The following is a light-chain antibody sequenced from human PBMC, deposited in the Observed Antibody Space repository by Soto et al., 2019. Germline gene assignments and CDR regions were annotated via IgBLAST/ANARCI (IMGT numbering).Light chain of an antibody. J-gene: IGKJ5*01. CDR1: QSVSNN. V-gene: IGKV3-15*01. CDR3: QQYNQWPLT. Sequence: EIVLTQSPGTLSLSPGERATLSCRASQSVSNNSLAWYQQTPGQPPSLLIFGASTRATGIPARFSGTGSGTEFALTISSLQSEDFAVYYCQQYNQWPLTFSQGTRLEI. CDR2: GAS.